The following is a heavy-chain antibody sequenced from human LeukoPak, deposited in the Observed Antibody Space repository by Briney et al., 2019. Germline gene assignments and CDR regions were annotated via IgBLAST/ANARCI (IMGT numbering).Heavy chain of an antibody. Sequence: SVKVSCKASGGTFSSYAISWVRQAPGQGLEWMGGIIPISGTANYAQKFQGRVTITADKSTSTAYMELSSLRSEDTAVYYCARSERVKGAFDYWGQGTLVTVSS. V-gene: IGHV1-69*06. CDR3: ARSERVKGAFDY. D-gene: IGHD1-1*01. CDR2: IIPISGTA. CDR1: GGTFSSYA. J-gene: IGHJ4*02.